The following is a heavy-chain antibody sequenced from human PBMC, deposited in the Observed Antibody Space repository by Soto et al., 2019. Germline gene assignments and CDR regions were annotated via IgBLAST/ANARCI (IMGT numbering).Heavy chain of an antibody. CDR2: IWYDGSNK. CDR3: ARDNYGSGSYFPKWYFDL. V-gene: IGHV3-33*01. J-gene: IGHJ2*01. D-gene: IGHD3-10*01. Sequence: QVQLVESGGGVVQPGRSLRLSCAASGFTFSSYGMHWVRQAPGKGLEWVAVIWYDGSNKYYADPVKGRFTISRDNSKNTLYLEMNSLRAEDTAVYYCARDNYGSGSYFPKWYFDLWGRGTLVTVSS. CDR1: GFTFSSYG.